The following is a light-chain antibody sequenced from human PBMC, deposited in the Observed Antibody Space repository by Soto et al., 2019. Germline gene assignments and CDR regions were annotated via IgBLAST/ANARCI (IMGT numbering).Light chain of an antibody. CDR2: EAS. CDR1: QSISSY. V-gene: IGKV1-39*01. Sequence: DIQMTQSPSSLSASVGDRVTITCRASQSISSYLNWYQQKPGKAPKLLIYEASSLQSVVPSRFSGSGSGTDFTLTVSSLQPDDFATYYCQQSDTTPWTFGQGTRVEMK. CDR3: QQSDTTPWT. J-gene: IGKJ1*01.